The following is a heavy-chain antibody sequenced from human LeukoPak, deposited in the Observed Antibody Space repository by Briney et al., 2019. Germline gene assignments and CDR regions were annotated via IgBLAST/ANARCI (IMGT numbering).Heavy chain of an antibody. Sequence: EASVTVSCTASGYTFTSYAIHWVRQAPGQRLEWMGWINAGNGNTKYSQKFQGRVTMTRDTSISTAYMELSRLRSDDTAVYYCYDSSGYWGQGTLVTVSS. CDR3: YDSSGY. CDR1: GYTFTSYA. CDR2: INAGNGNT. D-gene: IGHD3-22*01. J-gene: IGHJ4*02. V-gene: IGHV1-3*01.